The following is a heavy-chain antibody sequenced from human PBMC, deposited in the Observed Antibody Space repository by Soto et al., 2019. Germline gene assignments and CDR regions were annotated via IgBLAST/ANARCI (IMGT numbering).Heavy chain of an antibody. CDR3: AKANDPIRSTGGMDV. CDR2: ISYDGSNK. Sequence: QVQLVESGGGVVQPGRSLRLSCAASGFTFSSYGMHWVRQAPGKGLEWVAVISYDGSNKYYADSVKGRFTISRDNSKNTLYLQMNSLRAEATAVYYCAKANDPIRSTGGMDVWGQGTTVTVSS. D-gene: IGHD2-2*01. V-gene: IGHV3-30*18. CDR1: GFTFSSYG. J-gene: IGHJ6*02.